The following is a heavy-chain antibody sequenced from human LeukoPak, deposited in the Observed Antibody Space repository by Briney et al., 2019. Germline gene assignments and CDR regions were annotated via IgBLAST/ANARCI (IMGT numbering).Heavy chain of an antibody. D-gene: IGHD3-10*01. CDR2: IYWDDDK. Sequence: SGPTLVKPTQTLTLACTFSGFSLSTSGVGVGWIRQPPGKALEWLALIYWDDDKRYSPSLKSRLTITKDTSKNQVVLTMTNMDPVDTATYYCAHRPGVRGLLNYFDYWGQGTLVTVSS. J-gene: IGHJ4*02. CDR1: GFSLSTSGVG. CDR3: AHRPGVRGLLNYFDY. V-gene: IGHV2-5*02.